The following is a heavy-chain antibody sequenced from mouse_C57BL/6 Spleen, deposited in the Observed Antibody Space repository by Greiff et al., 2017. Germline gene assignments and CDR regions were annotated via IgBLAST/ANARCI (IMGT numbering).Heavy chain of an antibody. Sequence: VQLKQPGAELVMPGASVKLSCTASGYTFTSYWMHWVKQRPGQGLEWIGEIDPSDSYTNYNQKFKGKSTLTVDKSSSTAYMQLSSLTSEDSAVYYCARRDGSSLYYFDYWGQGTTLTVSS. CDR3: ARRDGSSLYYFDY. J-gene: IGHJ2*01. CDR1: GYTFTSYW. CDR2: IDPSDSYT. V-gene: IGHV1-69*01. D-gene: IGHD1-1*01.